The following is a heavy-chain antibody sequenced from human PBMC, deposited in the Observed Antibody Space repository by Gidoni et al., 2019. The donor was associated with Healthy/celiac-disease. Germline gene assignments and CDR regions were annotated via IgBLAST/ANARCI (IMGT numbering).Heavy chain of an antibody. CDR1: GGTFSSYA. CDR2: IIPIFGTA. Sequence: EVKKPGSSVKVSCKASGGTFSSYAISWVRQAPGQGLEWMGGIIPIFGTANYAQKFQGRVTITADESTSTAYMELSSLRSEDTAVYYCARYSYHLSHCSGGSCYYYYGMDVWGQGTTVTVSS. V-gene: IGHV1-69*01. J-gene: IGHJ6*02. CDR3: ARYSYHLSHCSGGSCYYYYGMDV. D-gene: IGHD2-15*01.